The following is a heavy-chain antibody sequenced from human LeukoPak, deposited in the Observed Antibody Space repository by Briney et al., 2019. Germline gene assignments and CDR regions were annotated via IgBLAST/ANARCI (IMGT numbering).Heavy chain of an antibody. D-gene: IGHD3-3*01. V-gene: IGHV3-23*01. Sequence: PGGSLRLSCAASGFTFSTYAMSWVRQAPGKGLEWVSAISGNGGTTYYTDSVKGRFTISRDNSKNTLYFQMNSLRVEDTAVYYCANDFGSDFYYYMDVWGKGTTVTVSS. CDR1: GFTFSTYA. CDR3: ANDFGSDFYYYMDV. J-gene: IGHJ6*03. CDR2: ISGNGGTT.